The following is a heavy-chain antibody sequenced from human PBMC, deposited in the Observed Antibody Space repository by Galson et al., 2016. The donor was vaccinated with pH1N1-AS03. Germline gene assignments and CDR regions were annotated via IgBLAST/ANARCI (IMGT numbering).Heavy chain of an antibody. V-gene: IGHV3-48*03. CDR1: GFTFSNYE. D-gene: IGHD2-21*02. CDR2: VGSGGGPV. CDR3: ATKILDYCSDCYHTFDY. J-gene: IGHJ4*02. Sequence: SLRLSCAASGFTFSNYEMNWVRQAPGKGLEWVSYVGSGGGPVEYADSVKGRFTISRDNAKNSLYLQMDSLRAEDTALYYCATKILDYCSDCYHTFDYWGRGTLVTVAS.